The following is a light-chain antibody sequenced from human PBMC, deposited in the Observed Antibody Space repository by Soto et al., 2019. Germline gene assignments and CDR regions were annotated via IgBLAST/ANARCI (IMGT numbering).Light chain of an antibody. J-gene: IGKJ1*01. Sequence: EVVMTQSPVTLSVSPGERATLSCRASQSVGNNLAWYQQKPGQAPRLLIYDTSIRATGIPARFSGSGSGTEFTRTISSLQSEDFAVYFCQKYNNWPETFG. V-gene: IGKV3-15*01. CDR3: QKYNNWPET. CDR1: QSVGNN. CDR2: DTS.